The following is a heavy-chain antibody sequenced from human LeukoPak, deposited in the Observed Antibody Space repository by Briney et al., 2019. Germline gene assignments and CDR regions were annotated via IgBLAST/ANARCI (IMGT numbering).Heavy chain of an antibody. CDR1: GFTFSRYG. V-gene: IGHV3-30*03. Sequence: PGGSLRLSCLASGFTFSRYGFHWVRQAPGKGPEWVAGVTYDRRTEFYADSVKGRFTLSRDNSKNAVYLQMNSLRTEDTAVYYCARDLGFGAPDDSWGQGTLVTVPS. CDR2: VTYDRRTE. J-gene: IGHJ4*02. CDR3: ARDLGFGAPDDS. D-gene: IGHD3-10*01.